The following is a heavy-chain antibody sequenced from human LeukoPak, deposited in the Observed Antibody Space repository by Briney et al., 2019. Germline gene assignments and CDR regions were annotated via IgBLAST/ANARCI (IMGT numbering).Heavy chain of an antibody. J-gene: IGHJ4*02. Sequence: ASVKVSCKASGYTFTGYYMHWVRQTPGQGLEWMGWINPNSGGTNCAQKFQGRVTMTRDTSISTAYMELSRLRSDDTAVYYCARLMYSISSLPGDVDYWGQGTLVTVSS. D-gene: IGHD6-6*01. CDR2: INPNSGGT. CDR3: ARLMYSISSLPGDVDY. CDR1: GYTFTGYY. V-gene: IGHV1-2*02.